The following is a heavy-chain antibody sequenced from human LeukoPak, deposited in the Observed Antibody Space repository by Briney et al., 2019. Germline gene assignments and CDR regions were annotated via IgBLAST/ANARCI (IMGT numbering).Heavy chain of an antibody. CDR1: GFTFDDYA. Sequence: GGSLRLSCLAAGFTFDDYAMHWVRQAPGKGLEWVSGLSWDSSRIGYADSVKGRFTISRDNAKNSLYLQMNSLRAEDTAVYYCAELGITMIGGVWGKGTTVTISS. J-gene: IGHJ6*04. D-gene: IGHD3-10*02. V-gene: IGHV3-9*01. CDR2: LSWDSSRI. CDR3: AELGITMIGGV.